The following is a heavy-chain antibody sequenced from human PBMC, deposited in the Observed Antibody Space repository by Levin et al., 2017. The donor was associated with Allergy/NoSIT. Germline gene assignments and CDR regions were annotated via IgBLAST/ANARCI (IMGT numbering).Heavy chain of an antibody. V-gene: IGHV1-2*04. CDR2: INPHSGGT. J-gene: IGHJ4*02. CDR3: ATGKSGSYIFDF. D-gene: IGHD1-26*01. CDR1: GYTFTGYY. Sequence: ASVKVSCTASGYTFTGYYMHWLRQAPGQGPEWMGYINPHSGGTKYAQRFQDSVTMTSDTSISTAYMELSSLTYDATAVYYCATGKSGSYIFDFWGQGTLVTVSS.